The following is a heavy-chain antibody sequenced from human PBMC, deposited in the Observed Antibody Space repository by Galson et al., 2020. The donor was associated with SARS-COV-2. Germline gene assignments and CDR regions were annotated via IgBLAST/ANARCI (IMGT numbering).Heavy chain of an antibody. V-gene: IGHV3-7*01. CDR1: GFTFNYYW. J-gene: IGHJ6*02. Sequence: GSLRLPCAASGFTFNYYWMSWVRQAPGRGLEWVANKKEDGSEEYYADSVKGRLTISRDNARNSLYLQMNSLRADDTAVYYCAREGRYQYGSVSSYKGGDYYYGMDVWGQGTTVTVSS. CDR2: KKEDGSEE. CDR3: AREGRYQYGSVSSYKGGDYYYGMDV. D-gene: IGHD3-10*01.